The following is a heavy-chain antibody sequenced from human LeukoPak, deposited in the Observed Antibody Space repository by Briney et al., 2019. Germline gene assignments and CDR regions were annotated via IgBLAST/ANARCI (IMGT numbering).Heavy chain of an antibody. CDR3: ARGFGQLWFGELLHYDY. J-gene: IGHJ4*02. Sequence: GGSLRLSCAASGFTFSSYWMHWVRQAPGKGLVWVSRINSDGSSTSYADSVKGRFTISRDNAKNTLYLQMNCLRAEDTAVYYCARGFGQLWFGELLHYDYWGQGTLVTVSS. CDR2: INSDGSST. CDR1: GFTFSSYW. D-gene: IGHD3-10*01. V-gene: IGHV3-74*01.